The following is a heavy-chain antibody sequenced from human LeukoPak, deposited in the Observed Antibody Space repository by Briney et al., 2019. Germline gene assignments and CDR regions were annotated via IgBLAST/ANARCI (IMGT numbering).Heavy chain of an antibody. CDR2: IYYSGST. CDR3: ARRMSSGSHPFDY. V-gene: IGHV4-39*01. CDR1: GGSISSSSYY. Sequence: SETLSLTCTVSGGSISSSSYYWGWIRQPPGKGLEWLGSIYYSGSTYYNPSLKSRVTISVDTSKNQFSLKLSSVTAADTAVYYCARRMSSGSHPFDYWGQGTLVTVSS. J-gene: IGHJ4*02. D-gene: IGHD1-26*01.